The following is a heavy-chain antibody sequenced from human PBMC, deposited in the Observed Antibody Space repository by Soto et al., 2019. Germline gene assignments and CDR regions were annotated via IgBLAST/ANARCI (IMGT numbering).Heavy chain of an antibody. CDR3: ASYYDFWSGHYTRCFDP. D-gene: IGHD3-3*01. V-gene: IGHV4-30-4*01. CDR2: IYYSGST. J-gene: IGHJ5*02. CDR1: GDSIKNGNYY. Sequence: PSETLSLTCAVSGDSIKNGNYYWSWLRQPPGKGLEWIGYIYYSGSTYCNPSLKSRLTISVDTSKNQFSLKLSSVTAADTAVYYCASYYDFWSGHYTRCFDPWGQGTLVTVSS.